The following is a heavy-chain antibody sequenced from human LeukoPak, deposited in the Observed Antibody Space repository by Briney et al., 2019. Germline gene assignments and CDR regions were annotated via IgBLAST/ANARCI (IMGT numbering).Heavy chain of an antibody. J-gene: IGHJ4*02. CDR3: ARHRWELLYYFDY. D-gene: IGHD1-26*01. CDR2: IYYSGST. V-gene: IGHV4-39*01. CDR1: GGSISSSSYY. Sequence: KPSETLSLTCTVSGGSISSSSYYWGWIRQPPGKGLEWIGSIYYSGSTYYNPSLKSRVTISVDTSKNQFSLKLSSVTAADTAVYYCARHRWELLYYFDYWGQGTLVTVSS.